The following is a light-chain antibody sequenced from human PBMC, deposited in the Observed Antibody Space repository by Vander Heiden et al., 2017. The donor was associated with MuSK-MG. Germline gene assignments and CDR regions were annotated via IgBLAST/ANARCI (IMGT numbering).Light chain of an antibody. V-gene: IGLV1-40*01. CDR3: QSYDSSLSAMV. Sequence: QSVLTQPPSVSRAPGQTVTISCTGSSSNIGAGFHVHWYQHLPGTAPKLLIYGNSNRPSGVPDRFFGSKSGTSASLAITGLQAADEADYHCQSYDSSLSAMVFGGGTKLTVL. J-gene: IGLJ2*01. CDR1: SSNIGAGFH. CDR2: GNS.